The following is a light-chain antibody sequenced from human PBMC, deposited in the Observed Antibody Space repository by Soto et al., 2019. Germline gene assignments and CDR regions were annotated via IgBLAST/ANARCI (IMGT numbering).Light chain of an antibody. CDR2: TNN. Sequence: QSVLTQPPSASGAPGQRVTISCSGSSSNIGSNTVNWYQQLPGTAPKLLIYTNNQRPSGVRDRFSGSRSGTSASLAISGLQSEDVADYYCAAWDDSLNGFVFGTGTKVTVL. CDR3: AAWDDSLNGFV. V-gene: IGLV1-44*01. J-gene: IGLJ1*01. CDR1: SSNIGSNT.